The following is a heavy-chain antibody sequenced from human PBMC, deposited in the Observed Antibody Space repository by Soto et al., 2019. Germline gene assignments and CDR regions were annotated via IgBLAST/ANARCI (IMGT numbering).Heavy chain of an antibody. V-gene: IGHV1-69*02. D-gene: IGHD2-2*01. CDR3: ASLEDVVPAADYDY. CDR1: GGTFSSYT. Sequence: QVQLGQSGAEVRKPGSSVKFSCRASGGTFSSYTISWVRKPPGQGLEWMGRIIPILGIANYEQKFQGRVTITADKSTSTAYMELSSLRSEDTAVYYCASLEDVVPAADYDYWGQGTLVTVSS. CDR2: IIPILGIA. J-gene: IGHJ4*02.